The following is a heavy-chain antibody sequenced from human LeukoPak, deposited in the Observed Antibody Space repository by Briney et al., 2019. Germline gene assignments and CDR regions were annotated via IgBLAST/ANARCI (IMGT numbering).Heavy chain of an antibody. V-gene: IGHV4-59*01. CDR2: IYYSGST. D-gene: IGHD3-16*01. Sequence: TSETLSLTCTVSGGSISSYYWSWIRQPPGKGLEWIGYIYYSGSTNYNPSLKSRVTISVDTSKNQFSLKLSSVTAADTAVYYCARAQYYDYIWGSPVYYFDYWGQGTLVTVSS. J-gene: IGHJ4*02. CDR3: ARAQYYDYIWGSPVYYFDY. CDR1: GGSISSYY.